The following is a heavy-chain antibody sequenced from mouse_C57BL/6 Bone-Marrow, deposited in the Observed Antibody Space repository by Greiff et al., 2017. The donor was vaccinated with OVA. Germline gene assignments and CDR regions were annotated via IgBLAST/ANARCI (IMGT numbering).Heavy chain of an antibody. D-gene: IGHD2-2*01. CDR1: GYSFTDYN. V-gene: IGHV1-39*01. CDR3: ARGGLWLRRRNAMDY. CDR2: INPNYGTT. J-gene: IGHJ4*01. Sequence: VQLQQSGPELVKPGASVKISCKASGYSFTDYNMNWVKQSNGKSLEWIGVINPNYGTTSYNQKFKGKATLTVDQSSSTAYMQLNSLTSENSAVYYCARGGLWLRRRNAMDYWGQGTSVTVSS.